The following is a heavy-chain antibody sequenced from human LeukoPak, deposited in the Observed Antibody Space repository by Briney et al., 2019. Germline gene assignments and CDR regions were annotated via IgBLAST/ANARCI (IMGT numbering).Heavy chain of an antibody. D-gene: IGHD2-2*01. Sequence: ASVKVSCKASGYTFTSYDINWVRQATGQGLEWMGWLNPNSGNTGYAQKFQGRVTMTRNTSISTAYMELSSLRSEDTAVYYCARGLRACSSTSCPLPYWGQGTLDTVSS. J-gene: IGHJ4*02. CDR1: GYTFTSYD. CDR2: LNPNSGNT. V-gene: IGHV1-8*01. CDR3: ARGLRACSSTSCPLPY.